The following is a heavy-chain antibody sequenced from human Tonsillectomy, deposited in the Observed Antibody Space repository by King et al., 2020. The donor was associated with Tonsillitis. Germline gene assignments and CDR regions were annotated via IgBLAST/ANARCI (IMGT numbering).Heavy chain of an antibody. CDR1: GASISSGSYY. J-gene: IGHJ4*02. CDR2: IYYSGTT. D-gene: IGHD4/OR15-4a*01. V-gene: IGHV4-61*01. Sequence: VQLQESGPGLVKPSETLSLTCNVSGASISSGSYYWSWIRQSPGKGLEWIGYIYYSGTTNYNPSLRSRVTMSVDTSNNQFSLSLSSMTAADTAVYYCARDRGAGANYLDDFLDYWGQGTLVTVS. CDR3: ARDRGAGANYLDDFLDY.